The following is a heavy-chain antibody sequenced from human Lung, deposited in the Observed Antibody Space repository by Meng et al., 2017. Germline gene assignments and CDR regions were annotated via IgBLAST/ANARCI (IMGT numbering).Heavy chain of an antibody. CDR3: ARDERGGPYYFDY. J-gene: IGHJ4*02. Sequence: QVQLVQSGAEGKKSGASVKVFCKASGYTFTNYAMHWVRQAPGQRLEWMGWINAGNGNTKYSQKFQGRVTITRDTSARTAYMELSSLRSEDTAVYFCARDERGGPYYFDYWGQGTLVTVSS. CDR1: GYTFTNYA. CDR2: INAGNGNT. V-gene: IGHV1-3*01.